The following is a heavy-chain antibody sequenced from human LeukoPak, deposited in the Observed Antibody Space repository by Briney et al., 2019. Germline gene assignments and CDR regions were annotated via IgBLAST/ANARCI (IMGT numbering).Heavy chain of an antibody. V-gene: IGHV3-7*03. D-gene: IGHD3-22*01. Sequence: PGGSLRLSCTASGFIFSNYWMGWVRQAPGKGLEWVANIKEDGSGKDYVDSVKGRFTISRDNSKDTLYLQMNSLRAEDTAVYYCAKAWIVVGNRWYWGQGTLVTVSS. CDR3: AKAWIVVGNRWY. CDR2: IKEDGSGK. CDR1: GFIFSNYW. J-gene: IGHJ4*02.